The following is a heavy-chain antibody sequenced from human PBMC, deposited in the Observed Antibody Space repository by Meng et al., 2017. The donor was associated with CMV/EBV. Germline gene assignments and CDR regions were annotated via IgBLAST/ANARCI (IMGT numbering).Heavy chain of an antibody. D-gene: IGHD6-19*01. CDR2: IYPSGST. J-gene: IGHJ4*02. CDR1: GGSLSSYY. V-gene: IGHV4-4*07. Sequence: HVQLQQSGPGLVKPSETLSLPCTVSGGSLSSYYWIWIRQPAGKGLEWIGRIYPSGSTNYNPSLKSRVTMSVDTSKNQFSLKLSSVTAADTAVYYCARDSSGWYPHFDYWGQGTLVTVSS. CDR3: ARDSSGWYPHFDY.